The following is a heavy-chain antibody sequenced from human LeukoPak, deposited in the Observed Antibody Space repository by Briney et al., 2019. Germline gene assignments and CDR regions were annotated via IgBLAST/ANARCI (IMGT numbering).Heavy chain of an antibody. V-gene: IGHV3-53*05. Sequence: GGSLRLSCAASGFIVSNNYMTWVRQAPGKGLEWVSVIYSGGSTYYADSVKGRFTISRDNSKNTPYLQMSSLRPEDTAVYYCGGGQWLVSYWGQGTLVTVSS. CDR3: GGGQWLVSY. J-gene: IGHJ4*02. CDR1: GFIVSNNY. D-gene: IGHD6-19*01. CDR2: IYSGGST.